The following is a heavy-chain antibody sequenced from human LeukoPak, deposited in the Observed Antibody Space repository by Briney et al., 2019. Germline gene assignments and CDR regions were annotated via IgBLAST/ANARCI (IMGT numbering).Heavy chain of an antibody. J-gene: IGHJ4*02. V-gene: IGHV3-23*01. CDR2: ISGSGGST. CDR3: AQTSYYYDSSGYPDY. Sequence: PGGSLRPSCAASGFTFSSYAMSWVRQAPGRGLEWVSAISGSGGSTYYADSVKGRFTISRDNSKNTLYLQMNSLRAEDTAVYYCAQTSYYYDSSGYPDYWGQGTLVTVSS. D-gene: IGHD3-22*01. CDR1: GFTFSSYA.